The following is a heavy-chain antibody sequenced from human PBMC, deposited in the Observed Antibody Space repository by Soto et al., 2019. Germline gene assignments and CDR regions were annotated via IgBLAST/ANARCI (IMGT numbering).Heavy chain of an antibody. J-gene: IGHJ6*02. V-gene: IGHV1-69*05. CDR2: IIPIFGTA. CDR1: GGTFSSYA. CDR3: ARPPGGKHYYYGMDV. Sequence: QVQLVQSGAEVKKPGSSVKVSCKASGGTFSSYAISWVRQAPGQGLEWMGGIIPIFGTADYAQKFQGRVPXTXXXFXXTAYMELSSRRSEDTAVYYWARPPGGKHYYYGMDVWGQGTTVTVSS. D-gene: IGHD3-16*01.